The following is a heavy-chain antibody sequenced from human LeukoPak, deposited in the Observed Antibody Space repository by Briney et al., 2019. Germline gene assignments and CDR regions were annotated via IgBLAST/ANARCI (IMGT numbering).Heavy chain of an antibody. V-gene: IGHV1-69*01. CDR1: GGTFSSYA. J-gene: IGHJ4*02. CDR3: VRALAAGLYYFDY. CDR2: IIPIFGTA. Sequence: ASVNVSCKASGGTFSSYAISWVRQAPGQGLEWMGGIIPIFGTANYAQKFQGRVTITADESTSTAYMELSSLRSEDTAVYYCVRALAAGLYYFDYWGQGTLVTVSS. D-gene: IGHD3-3*02.